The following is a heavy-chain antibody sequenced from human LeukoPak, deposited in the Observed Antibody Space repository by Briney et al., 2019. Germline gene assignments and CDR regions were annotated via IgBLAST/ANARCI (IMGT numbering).Heavy chain of an antibody. CDR1: GGSFSGYY. V-gene: IGHV4-34*01. J-gene: IGHJ4*02. Sequence: SETLSLTCAVYGGSFSGYYWSWIRQPPGEGLEWIGEINHSGSANYNPSLKSRVTISVDTSKNQFSLKLSSVTAADTAVYYCAREGAHYFAYWGQGTLVTVSS. D-gene: IGHD3-16*01. CDR3: AREGAHYFAY. CDR2: INHSGSA.